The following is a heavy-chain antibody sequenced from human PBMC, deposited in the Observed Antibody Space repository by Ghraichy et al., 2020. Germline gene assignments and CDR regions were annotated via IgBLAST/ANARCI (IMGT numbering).Heavy chain of an antibody. Sequence: GGSLRLSCAASGFTFSSYAMSWVRQAPGKRLEWVSAISGSGGSTYYADSVKGRFTISRDNSKNTLYLQMNSLRAEDTAVYYCAKPAGPAAKYYYYMDVWGKGTTVTVSS. J-gene: IGHJ6*03. CDR2: ISGSGGST. V-gene: IGHV3-23*01. CDR3: AKPAGPAAKYYYYMDV. D-gene: IGHD2-2*01. CDR1: GFTFSSYA.